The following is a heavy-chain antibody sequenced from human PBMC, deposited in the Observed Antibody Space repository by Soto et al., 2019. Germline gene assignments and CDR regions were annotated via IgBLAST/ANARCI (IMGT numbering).Heavy chain of an antibody. CDR2: INHSGST. Sequence: PSETLSLTCAVYGGSFSGYYWSWIRQPPGKGLEWIGEINHSGSTNYNPSLKSRVTISVDTSKNQFSLKLSSVTAADTAVYYCARGRAVPAAMPLYWFDPWGQGTLVTVSS. J-gene: IGHJ5*02. CDR1: GGSFSGYY. CDR3: ARGRAVPAAMPLYWFDP. D-gene: IGHD2-2*01. V-gene: IGHV4-34*01.